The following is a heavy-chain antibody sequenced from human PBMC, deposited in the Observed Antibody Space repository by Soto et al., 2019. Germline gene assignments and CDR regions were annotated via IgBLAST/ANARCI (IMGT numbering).Heavy chain of an antibody. CDR1: GDGVSSNRAA. D-gene: IGHD1-26*01. Sequence: PSQTLSLTCAISGDGVSSNRAAWNWIRQSPSRGLEWLGRTYYRSEWYKDYAVSVKSRITINPDTSRNQFSLQLSSVTPEDTAVYFCARDLSDGTPYSGSPNWFDPWGQGTLVTVSS. J-gene: IGHJ5*02. CDR3: ARDLSDGTPYSGSPNWFDP. CDR2: TYYRSEWYK. V-gene: IGHV6-1*01.